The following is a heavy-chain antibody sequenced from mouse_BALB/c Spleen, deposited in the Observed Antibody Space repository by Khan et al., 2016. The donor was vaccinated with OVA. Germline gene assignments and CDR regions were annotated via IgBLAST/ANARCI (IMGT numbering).Heavy chain of an antibody. CDR2: ISSVGDYT. CDR3: ASHLTGSFVY. D-gene: IGHD4-1*01. CDR1: GFTFSSYS. J-gene: IGHJ3*01. V-gene: IGHV5-6*01. Sequence: EVNVVESGGDLVKPGGSLKLSCAASGFTFSSYSMSWVRQTPDKRLEWVTTISSVGDYTYYPDSVKGRFTISRDNAKNTLYLQMSSLKSEDTAMYYGASHLTGSFVYWGQGTLVTVSA.